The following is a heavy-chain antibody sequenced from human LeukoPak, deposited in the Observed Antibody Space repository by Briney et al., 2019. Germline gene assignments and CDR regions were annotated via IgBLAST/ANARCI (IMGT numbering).Heavy chain of an antibody. J-gene: IGHJ4*02. CDR2: IYHRGST. CDR3: ARAPYDILTGYFLFDS. D-gene: IGHD3-9*01. CDR1: GGSISSDDYF. V-gene: IGHV4-30-2*01. Sequence: SQTLSLTCAVSGGSISSDDYFWSWIRQPPGKGLERIGYIYHRGSTSYNPSLKSRVTISLDKSRNQFSLNLSSVTAADTAVYYCARAPYDILTGYFLFDSWGQGTLVTVSS.